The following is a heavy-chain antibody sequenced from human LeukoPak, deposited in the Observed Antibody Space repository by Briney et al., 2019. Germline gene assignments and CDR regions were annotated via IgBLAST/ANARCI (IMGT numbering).Heavy chain of an antibody. CDR1: GFTFSRSA. CDR3: ARDNIAGSGSSG. V-gene: IGHV3-30-3*01. D-gene: IGHD3-10*01. Sequence: GGSLRLSCAASGFTFSRSAMHWVRQAPGKGLEWVAVTSYDGIHKYYADSVQGRFTISRDNSKNTLYLQMNSLRVEDTAVYYCARDNIAGSGSSGWGQGTLVTVSS. CDR2: TSYDGIHK. J-gene: IGHJ4*02.